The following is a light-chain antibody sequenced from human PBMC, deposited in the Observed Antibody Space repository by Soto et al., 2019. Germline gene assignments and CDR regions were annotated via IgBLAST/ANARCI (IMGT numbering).Light chain of an antibody. J-gene: IGLJ1*01. CDR3: SSYSSSRTLV. CDR2: KVS. Sequence: QSVLTEPASVSGSPGHSITIACTRTSRDVGGYNYVSWFQQHPDKAPKLMIYKVSNRPSGVSHRFSASKSGNTASLTISGLQAEDVANYYCSSYSSSRTLVFGTGTKVTVL. V-gene: IGLV2-14*01. CDR1: SRDVGGYNY.